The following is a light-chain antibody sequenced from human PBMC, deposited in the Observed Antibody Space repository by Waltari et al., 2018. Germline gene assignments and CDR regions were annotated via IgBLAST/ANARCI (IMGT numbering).Light chain of an antibody. CDR2: KVS. CDR3: MQGTQWPPSLT. Sequence: VMLTQSPLSLSVTLGQPASIPCRSSESLIYSDGNTFLNWFHQRPGQSPRRLIYKVSNRDYGVPDRFSGSGSGTDFTLKISRVEAEDVGIYYCMQGTQWPPSLTFGGGTKVEIK. CDR1: ESLIYSDGNTF. J-gene: IGKJ4*01. V-gene: IGKV2-30*01.